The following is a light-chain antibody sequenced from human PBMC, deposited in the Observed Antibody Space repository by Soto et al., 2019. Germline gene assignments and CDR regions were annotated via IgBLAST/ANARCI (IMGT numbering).Light chain of an antibody. V-gene: IGKV3-20*01. CDR3: QQTYTPPRT. CDR1: QSVSSSY. J-gene: IGKJ1*01. CDR2: GAS. Sequence: EIVLTQSPGTLSLSPGERATLSCRASQSVSSSYLAWYQQKPGQAPRLLIYGASSRATGIPDRFSGSGSGTDFTLTISSLQVEDSATYYCQQTYTPPRTFGQGTKVDIK.